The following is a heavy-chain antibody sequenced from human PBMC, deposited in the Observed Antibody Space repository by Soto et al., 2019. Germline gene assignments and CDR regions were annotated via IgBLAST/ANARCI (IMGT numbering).Heavy chain of an antibody. CDR2: ITGSAYST. CDR3: ARKISNKWYIDLGY. J-gene: IGHJ4*02. V-gene: IGHV3-23*01. D-gene: IGHD6-13*01. Sequence: QPGGSLRLSGAASGFTFNNYAMTWVRQAPGRGLEWVSTITGGAARGLEWVSSITGSAYSTYYADSVKGRFTISRDTSRSTLFLQLNSLRAEDTAVYYCARKISNKWYIDLGYWGQGTQVTVPS. CDR1: GFTFNNYA.